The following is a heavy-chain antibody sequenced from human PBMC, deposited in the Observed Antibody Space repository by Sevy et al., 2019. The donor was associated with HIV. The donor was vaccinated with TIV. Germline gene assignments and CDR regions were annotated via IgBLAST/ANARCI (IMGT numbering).Heavy chain of an antibody. Sequence: GGSLRLSCAASGLTLTTTGMSWVRQAPGKGLEGVAGVTSDGTTYYADSVRDRFTVSRDNSKNTLYLQLNSLRADDTAVFYCAGGDITMITDLDYWGQGTLVTVSS. V-gene: IGHV3-23*01. CDR3: AGGDITMITDLDY. CDR1: GLTLTTTG. D-gene: IGHD3-16*01. J-gene: IGHJ4*02. CDR2: VTSDGTT.